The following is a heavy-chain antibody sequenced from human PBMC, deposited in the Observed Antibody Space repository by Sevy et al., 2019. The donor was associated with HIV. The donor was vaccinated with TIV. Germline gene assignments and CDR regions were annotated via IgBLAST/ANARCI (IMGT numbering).Heavy chain of an antibody. CDR3: ARDGPTVTTVDYYGTDV. Sequence: GGSLRLSCAASGFTFSSYSMNWVRQAPGKGLEWVSSISSSSSYIYYADSVKGRFTISRDNAKNSLYLQMNSLRAEDTAVYYCARDGPTVTTVDYYGTDVWGQGTTVTVSS. D-gene: IGHD4-17*01. V-gene: IGHV3-21*01. CDR1: GFTFSSYS. CDR2: ISSSSSYI. J-gene: IGHJ6*02.